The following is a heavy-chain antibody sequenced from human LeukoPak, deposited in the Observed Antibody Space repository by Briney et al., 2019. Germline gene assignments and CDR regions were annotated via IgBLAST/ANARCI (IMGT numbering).Heavy chain of an antibody. V-gene: IGHV1-18*01. CDR1: GYTFANFG. Sequence: GASVKVSCKASGYTFANFGITWVRQAPGQGLEWTGWINPYNGNTNYAQMFQDRVTMTTDTSTSTAHMELRSLRSDDTAVYYCARVASGYSPVYWGQGTLVTVSS. D-gene: IGHD3-22*01. CDR2: INPYNGNT. CDR3: ARVASGYSPVY. J-gene: IGHJ4*02.